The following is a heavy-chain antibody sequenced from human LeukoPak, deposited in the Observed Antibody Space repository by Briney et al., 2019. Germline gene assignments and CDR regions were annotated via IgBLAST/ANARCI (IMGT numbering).Heavy chain of an antibody. CDR2: ISSSGSTI. J-gene: IGHJ4*02. D-gene: IGHD6-13*01. CDR3: ARNQPTYSSSWFYIDY. CDR1: GFTFSDYY. Sequence: WGSLRLSCAASGFTFSDYYMSWIRQAPGKGLEWVSYISSSGSTIYYADSVKGRFTISRDNAKNSLYLQMNSLRAEDTAVYYCARNQPTYSSSWFYIDYWGQGTLVTVSS. V-gene: IGHV3-11*01.